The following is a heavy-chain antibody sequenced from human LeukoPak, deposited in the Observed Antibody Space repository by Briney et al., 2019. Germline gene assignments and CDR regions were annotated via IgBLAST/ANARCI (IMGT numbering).Heavy chain of an antibody. CDR3: ARNRNDYGDYVYDY. Sequence: GGSLRLSCAASGFTFSSYNMNWVRQAPGKGLEWVSSISSSSSYIYYADSVKGRFTISRDNAKNSLYLQMNSLRAEDTAVYYCARNRNDYGDYVYDYWGQGTLVTVSS. CDR1: GFTFSSYN. V-gene: IGHV3-21*01. J-gene: IGHJ4*02. D-gene: IGHD4-17*01. CDR2: ISSSSSYI.